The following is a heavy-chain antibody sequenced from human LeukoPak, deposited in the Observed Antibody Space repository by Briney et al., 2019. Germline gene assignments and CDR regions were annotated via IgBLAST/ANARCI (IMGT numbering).Heavy chain of an antibody. CDR1: GGSISTYY. CDR3: ARDGYSGSDAL. V-gene: IGHV4-59*01. CDR2: IYHSGST. J-gene: IGHJ4*02. Sequence: PSETQSLTCTVCGGSISTYYWSWIRQPPGKGLEWIGYIYHSGSTNYNPSLKSRVTISVDTSQNQFSLNLSSVTAADTAIYYCARDGYSGSDALWGQGTLVTVSS. D-gene: IGHD5-12*01.